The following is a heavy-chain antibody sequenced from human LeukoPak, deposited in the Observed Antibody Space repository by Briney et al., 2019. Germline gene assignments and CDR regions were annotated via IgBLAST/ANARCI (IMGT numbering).Heavy chain of an antibody. D-gene: IGHD6-13*01. CDR3: ARPYSSNWYGAFDI. CDR1: GGSISSGGYY. V-gene: IGHV4-39*07. J-gene: IGHJ3*02. Sequence: PSETLSLTCTVSGGSISSGGYYWSWIRQPPGKGLEWIGSIYHSGSMYYNPSLKSRVTISVDTSKNQFSLKLSSVTAADTAVYYCARPYSSNWYGAFDIWGQGTMVTVSS. CDR2: IYHSGSM.